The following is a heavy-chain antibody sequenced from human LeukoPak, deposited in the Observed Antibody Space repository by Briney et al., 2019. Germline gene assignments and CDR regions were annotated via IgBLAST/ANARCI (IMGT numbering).Heavy chain of an antibody. V-gene: IGHV4-59*01. J-gene: IGHJ4*02. CDR3: ATRSSYYFDY. Sequence: PAETLSLTCTVSGGSISSYYWSWIRQPPGKGLEWIGYIYYSGSTNYNSPLKSRVTISVDTSKNPCSLKLSSVTAADTAMYYCATRSSYYFDYWDQGTLVTVSS. D-gene: IGHD6-13*01. CDR2: IYYSGST. CDR1: GGSISSYY.